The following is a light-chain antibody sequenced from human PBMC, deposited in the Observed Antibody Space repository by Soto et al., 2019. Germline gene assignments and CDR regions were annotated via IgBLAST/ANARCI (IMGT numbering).Light chain of an antibody. CDR3: QQYGSTPYT. V-gene: IGKV3-20*01. CDR1: QSVSNNY. J-gene: IGKJ2*01. CDR2: GAS. Sequence: EVVMTQSPGTLSLSPGERATLSCRASQSVSNNYLAWYQQRPGHAPRLLIYGASKRATGIPDKFSGSGSGTDFTFSVNRLEPEDVAVYYCQQYGSTPYTFGQGTKLEIE.